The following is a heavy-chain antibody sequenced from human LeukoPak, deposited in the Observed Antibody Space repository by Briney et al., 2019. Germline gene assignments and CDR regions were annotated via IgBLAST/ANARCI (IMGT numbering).Heavy chain of an antibody. J-gene: IGHJ4*02. CDR1: GYTFSDNF. CDR2: INPNNGDT. CDR3: ARTRGSHISMAYLDY. V-gene: IGHV1-2*02. D-gene: IGHD2/OR15-2a*01. Sequence: ASVKVSCKASGYTFSDNFIHWVRQAPGQGLEWMGWINPNNGDTSYAQKFQGRVTVTRDTSISTAYMELSSLRSDDTAVYYCARTRGSHISMAYLDYWGQGTLVTVSS.